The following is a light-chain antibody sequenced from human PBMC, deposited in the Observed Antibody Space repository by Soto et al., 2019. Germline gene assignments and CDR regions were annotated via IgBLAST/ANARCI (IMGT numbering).Light chain of an antibody. CDR1: QSVSSY. Sequence: VLTQAPATLSLSPGERATLSCRASQSVSSYLAWYQQKPGQAPRLLIFDASNRATGIPARFSGSGSGTDFTLTISSLEPEDFAIYYCQQRDYWQVTFGQGTRLEIK. CDR2: DAS. V-gene: IGKV3-11*01. J-gene: IGKJ5*01. CDR3: QQRDYWQVT.